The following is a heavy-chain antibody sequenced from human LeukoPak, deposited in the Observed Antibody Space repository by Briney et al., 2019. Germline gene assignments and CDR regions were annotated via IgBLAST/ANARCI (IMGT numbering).Heavy chain of an antibody. V-gene: IGHV4-39*01. CDR1: GGXINTSHYF. CDR2: IYYTGST. CDR3: ARQGTMTAFNY. Sequence: SETLSLTCTVSGGXINTSHYFWGWIRQPPGKGLEWIGSIYYTGSTYYNPSLKSRVTMSIDTSKNQFSLKLSSVTAADTAVYYCARQGTMTAFNYWGQGTLVTVSP. D-gene: IGHD4-17*01. J-gene: IGHJ4*02.